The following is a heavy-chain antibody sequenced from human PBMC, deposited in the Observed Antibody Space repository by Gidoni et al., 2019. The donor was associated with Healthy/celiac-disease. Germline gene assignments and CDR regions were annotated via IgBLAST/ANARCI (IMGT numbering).Heavy chain of an antibody. Sequence: EVQLVESGGGLVQPGGSLRLSCAASGFTFSSYWMSWVRQAPGKGLEWVANIKQDGSEKYYVDSVKGRFTISRDNAKNSLYLQMNSLRAEDTAVYYCAREGVDFWSGYYRYFQHWGQGTLVTVSS. D-gene: IGHD3-3*01. V-gene: IGHV3-7*01. CDR3: AREGVDFWSGYYRYFQH. CDR2: IKQDGSEK. CDR1: GFTFSSYW. J-gene: IGHJ1*01.